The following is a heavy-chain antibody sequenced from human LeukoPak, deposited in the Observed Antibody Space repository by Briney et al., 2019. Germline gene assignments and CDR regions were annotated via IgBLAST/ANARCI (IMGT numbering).Heavy chain of an antibody. CDR1: GYSLTELS. Sequence: RASVRVSCKLSGYSLTELSIHWVRQGPGKGLEWMGGYDPDVGEPVYAQKFQGRVLMTEDTSTDTAYMAMSSLRSEDTALYYCTTEWGYSSVEGGIGYFQYWGQGTLVTVSS. CDR2: YDPDVGEP. J-gene: IGHJ1*01. D-gene: IGHD3-22*01. CDR3: TTEWGYSSVEGGIGYFQY. V-gene: IGHV1-24*01.